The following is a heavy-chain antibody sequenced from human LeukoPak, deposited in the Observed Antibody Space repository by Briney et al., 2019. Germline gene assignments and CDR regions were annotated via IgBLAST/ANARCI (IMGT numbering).Heavy chain of an antibody. CDR2: IRSKAYGETA. CDR3: TRDRGAYNLYDY. J-gene: IGHJ4*02. D-gene: IGHD1-1*01. Sequence: HSGGSLRLSCAASGFTFSSYAMHWVRQAPGKGLEWVGSIRSKAYGETADYAASVKGRFTISRDDSKAIAYLQMNSLKTEDTAVYHCTRDRGAYNLYDYWGQGTLVTVSS. CDR1: GFTFSSYA. V-gene: IGHV3-49*04.